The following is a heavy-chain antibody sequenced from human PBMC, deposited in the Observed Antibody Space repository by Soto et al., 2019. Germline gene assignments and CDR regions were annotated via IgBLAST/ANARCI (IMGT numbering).Heavy chain of an antibody. D-gene: IGHD2-21*02. J-gene: IGHJ6*02. V-gene: IGHV1-69*02. Sequence: QAQLVQSGAEVKKPGSSVRLSCSTSGGSFSSYTLNWVRQAPGQGLEWLGRIIPVLTITDYAQKFRGRLTITAGKSSNTAYMELTSLRSDDTAVYYCARRRYCGADCYKNYYFGMEVWGQGTTVTVSS. CDR3: ARRRYCGADCYKNYYFGMEV. CDR2: IIPVLTIT. CDR1: GGSFSSYT.